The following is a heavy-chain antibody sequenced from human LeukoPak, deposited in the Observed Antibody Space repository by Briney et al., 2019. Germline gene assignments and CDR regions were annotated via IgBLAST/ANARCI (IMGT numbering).Heavy chain of an antibody. D-gene: IGHD3-3*02. V-gene: IGHV1-69*04. Sequence: SVKVSCKASGGTFSSYAISWVRQAPGQGLEWMGRIIPIFGIANYAQKFQGRVTITADKSTSTAYMELSSLRSEDTAVYYCAKQGGHFWSGSFQWGQGTLVTVSS. CDR2: IIPIFGIA. J-gene: IGHJ4*02. CDR1: GGTFSSYA. CDR3: AKQGGHFWSGSFQ.